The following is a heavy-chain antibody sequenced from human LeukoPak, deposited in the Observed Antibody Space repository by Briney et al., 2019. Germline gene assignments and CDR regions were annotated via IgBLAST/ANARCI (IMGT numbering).Heavy chain of an antibody. CDR3: AADLNRLNSWYGTEGDY. V-gene: IGHV1-58*01. Sequence: GASVKVSCKASGFTFTSSAVQWVRQARGQRLEWIGWIVVGSGNTNYAQKFQERVTITRDMSTSTAYMELSSLRSEDTAVYYCAADLNRLNSWYGTEGDYWGQGTLVTVSS. D-gene: IGHD6-13*01. CDR1: GFTFTSSA. CDR2: IVVGSGNT. J-gene: IGHJ4*02.